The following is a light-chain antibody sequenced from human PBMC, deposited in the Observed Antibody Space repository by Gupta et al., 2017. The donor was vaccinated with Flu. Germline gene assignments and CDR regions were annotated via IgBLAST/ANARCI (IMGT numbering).Light chain of an antibody. Sequence: QSALTQPASVSGSPGQSITLSCPGTSSDVGGYNYVSWYQQHPGKAPKLMIYDVSNRPSGVSNRFSGSKSGNTASLTISGLQAEDEADYYCSSYTSSSTSPYVFGTGTKVTVL. CDR2: DVS. J-gene: IGLJ1*01. CDR1: SSDVGGYNY. CDR3: SSYTSSSTSPYV. V-gene: IGLV2-14*01.